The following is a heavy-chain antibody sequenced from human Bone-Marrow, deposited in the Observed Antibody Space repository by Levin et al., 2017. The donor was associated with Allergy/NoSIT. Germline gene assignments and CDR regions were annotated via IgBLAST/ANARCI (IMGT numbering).Heavy chain of an antibody. CDR2: ISHDGSNE. Sequence: GGSLRLSCAVSGFPFSRYTMHWVRQAPGRGLQWVALISHDGSNEFYSDSVKGRFTISRANSTDTLYLQTHSLRADDTAVYYCARGAATYSDCWSGYHVAYWGQGTLVTVSS. CDR1: GFPFSRYT. CDR3: ARGAATYSDCWSGYHVAY. D-gene: IGHD3/OR15-3a*01. V-gene: IGHV3-30*04. J-gene: IGHJ4*02.